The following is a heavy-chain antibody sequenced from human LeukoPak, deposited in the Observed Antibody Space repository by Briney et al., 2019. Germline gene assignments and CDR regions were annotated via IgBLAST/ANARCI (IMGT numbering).Heavy chain of an antibody. CDR3: ARDYDYGDYAPDAFDI. Sequence: GGSVRLSCAASGFTFNSYSMNWVRQAPGKGLEWVAYISSSSITMYYADSVKGRFTISRDNAKNSLYLQMTSLRAEDTAVYYCARDYDYGDYAPDAFDIWGQGTMVTVSS. V-gene: IGHV3-48*04. CDR1: GFTFNSYS. D-gene: IGHD4-17*01. J-gene: IGHJ3*02. CDR2: ISSSSITM.